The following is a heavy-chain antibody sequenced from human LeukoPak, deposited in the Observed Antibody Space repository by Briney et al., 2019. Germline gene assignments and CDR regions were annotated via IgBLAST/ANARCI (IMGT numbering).Heavy chain of an antibody. CDR2: IYYSGST. Sequence: SETLSLTCTVSGGSISSGSYYWGWIRQPPGKGLEWIGSIYYSGSTYYNPSLKSRVTIPVDTSKNQFSLKLSSVTAADTAVYYCARFPAAAGTGREDWGQGTLVTVSS. D-gene: IGHD6-13*01. CDR1: GGSISSGSYY. V-gene: IGHV4-39*07. CDR3: ARFPAAAGTGRED. J-gene: IGHJ4*02.